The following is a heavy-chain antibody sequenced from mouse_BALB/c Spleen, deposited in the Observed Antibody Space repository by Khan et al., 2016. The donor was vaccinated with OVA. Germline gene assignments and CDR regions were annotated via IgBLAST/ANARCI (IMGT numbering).Heavy chain of an antibody. CDR2: IWPGGST. Sequence: QVQLKQSGPGLVTPSQSLSITCTVSGFSLTSYGVHWVRQPPGKGLEWLGGIWPGGSTTYYSALITRLCISTDDSKTQAFLIMNSLQTDDPAKDYCARGVDLWGQGTNVTVSS. J-gene: IGHJ2*01. CDR3: ARGVDL. V-gene: IGHV2-9*02. CDR1: GFSLTSYG.